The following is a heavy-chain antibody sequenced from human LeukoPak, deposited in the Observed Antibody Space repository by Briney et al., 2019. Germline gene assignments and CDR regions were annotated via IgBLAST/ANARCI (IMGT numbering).Heavy chain of an antibody. D-gene: IGHD3-16*01. Sequence: ASVKVPCKASGYTFTDYYMLWVRQAPGQGLEWMGWINPNSGGTNYAQKFQGRVTMTRDTSISTAYMELSRLRSDDTAVYYCAKNHDSNAYHTDDAFDIWGQGTMVTVSS. CDR2: INPNSGGT. CDR3: AKNHDSNAYHTDDAFDI. V-gene: IGHV1-2*02. J-gene: IGHJ3*02. CDR1: GYTFTDYY.